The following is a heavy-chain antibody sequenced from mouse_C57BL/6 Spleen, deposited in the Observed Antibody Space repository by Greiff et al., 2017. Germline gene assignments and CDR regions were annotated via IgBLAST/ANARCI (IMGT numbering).Heavy chain of an antibody. CDR1: GYTFTSYW. Sequence: QVQLQQSGAELVMPGASVKLSCTASGYTFTSYWMHWVKQRPGQGLEWIGEIDPSDSYPNYNQKFKGKSTLTVDKSSSTAYMQLSSLTSEDSAVYYCARSDYGSLDYWGQGTTLTVSS. J-gene: IGHJ2*01. CDR3: ARSDYGSLDY. CDR2: IDPSDSYP. D-gene: IGHD1-1*01. V-gene: IGHV1-69*01.